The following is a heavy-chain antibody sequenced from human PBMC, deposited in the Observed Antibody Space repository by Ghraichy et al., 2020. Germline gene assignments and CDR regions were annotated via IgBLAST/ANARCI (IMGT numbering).Heavy chain of an antibody. CDR2: IFYSGNA. CDR1: GDSFRTISYY. D-gene: IGHD3-9*01. J-gene: IGHJ6*02. V-gene: IGHV4-39*01. CDR3: ARVGFDRYFHGLDV. Sequence: SETLSLTCTVSGDSFRTISYYWGWIRQPPGKGLEWIGSIFYSGNAYYNPSLQSRVALSTDTSKNQFSLTVRSVTAADTAVYYCARVGFDRYFHGLDVWGQGITVSVSS.